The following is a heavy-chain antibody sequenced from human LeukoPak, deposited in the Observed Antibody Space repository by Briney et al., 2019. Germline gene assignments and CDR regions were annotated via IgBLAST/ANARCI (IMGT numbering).Heavy chain of an antibody. CDR1: GYPFSAHF. J-gene: IGHJ4*02. Sequence: ASVKVSCKASGYPFSAHFLNWVRQAPGQGLEWMGNIDTTTGNPRYAQDFTGRFVFSLDTTVSTAYLQITSLKADDTAAYYCVRGTPTPGMDYWGQGTQVTVSS. D-gene: IGHD3-10*01. CDR3: VRGTPTPGMDY. CDR2: IDTTTGNP. V-gene: IGHV7-4-1*02.